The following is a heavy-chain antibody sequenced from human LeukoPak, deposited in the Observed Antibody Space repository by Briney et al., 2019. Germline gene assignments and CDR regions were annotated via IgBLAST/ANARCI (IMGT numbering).Heavy chain of an antibody. CDR1: GLTFGDYA. D-gene: IGHD1-26*01. J-gene: IGHJ4*02. CDR2: IRSKAYGGTT. Sequence: GGSLRLSCTASGLTFGDYAMSRVRQAPGKGREWVGFIRSKAYGGTTEYAASVKGRFTISRDDSKSIAYLQMNSLKTEDTAVYYCTRDLHTWEQLFDYWGQGTLVTVSS. CDR3: TRDLHTWEQLFDY. V-gene: IGHV3-49*04.